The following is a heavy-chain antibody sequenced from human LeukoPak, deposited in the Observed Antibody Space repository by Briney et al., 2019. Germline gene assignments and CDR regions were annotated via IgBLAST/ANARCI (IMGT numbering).Heavy chain of an antibody. V-gene: IGHV5-51*01. CDR3: ARLSILWFGELGRPSDY. CDR2: IYPGDSDT. Sequence: GESLKISCKGSGHSFTSYWIGWVRQMPGKGLQWMGIIYPGDSDTRYSPSFQGRVTISADKSISTAYLQWSSLKASDTAMYYCARLSILWFGELGRPSDYWGQGTLVTVSS. CDR1: GHSFTSYW. J-gene: IGHJ4*02. D-gene: IGHD3-10*01.